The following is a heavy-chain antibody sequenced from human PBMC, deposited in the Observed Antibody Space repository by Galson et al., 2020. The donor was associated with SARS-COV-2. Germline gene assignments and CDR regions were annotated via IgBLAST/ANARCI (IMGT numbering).Heavy chain of an antibody. D-gene: IGHD2-2*01. CDR2: ISSSSSYI. CDR1: GFTFSSYS. J-gene: IGHJ6*02. Sequence: TGGSLRLSCAASGFTFSSYSMNWVRQAPGKGLEWVSSISSSSSYIYYADSVKGRFTISRDNAKNSLYLQMNSLRAEDTAVYYCARDPSVVVPAASLYYRYGMDVGGQGTTVTVSS. CDR3: ARDPSVVVPAASLYYRYGMDV. V-gene: IGHV3-21*01.